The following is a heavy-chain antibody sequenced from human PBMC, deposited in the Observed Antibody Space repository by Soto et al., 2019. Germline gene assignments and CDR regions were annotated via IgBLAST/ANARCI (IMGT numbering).Heavy chain of an antibody. Sequence: SETLSLTCTVSGGSISSYYWSWIRQPPGKGLEWIGYIYYSGSTNYNPSLKSRVTISVDTSKNQFSLKLSSVTAADTAVYYCASVLNLHLSPHYYYSMVVSGKATTVSVSS. J-gene: IGHJ6*03. CDR1: GGSISSYY. CDR3: ASVLNLHLSPHYYYSMVV. V-gene: IGHV4-59*01. CDR2: IYYSGST.